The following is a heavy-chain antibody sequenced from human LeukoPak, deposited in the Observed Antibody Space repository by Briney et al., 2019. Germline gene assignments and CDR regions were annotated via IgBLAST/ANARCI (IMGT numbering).Heavy chain of an antibody. D-gene: IGHD2-15*01. V-gene: IGHV1-18*01. CDR3: ARVSSPGYCTAGTCYPAY. CDR2: ISGYNGNT. Sequence: ASVKVSCKTSGYTFTTYGLNWVRQAPGQGLEWMGWISGYNGNTNYAQKFQGRVTMTKDTSTTTVYMELRSLTSDDTAMYYCARVSSPGYCTAGTCYPAYWGQGTLVTVSS. CDR1: GYTFTTYG. J-gene: IGHJ4*02.